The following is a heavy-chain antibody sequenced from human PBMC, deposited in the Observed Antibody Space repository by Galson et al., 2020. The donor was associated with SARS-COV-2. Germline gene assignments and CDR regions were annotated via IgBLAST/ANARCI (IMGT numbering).Heavy chain of an antibody. CDR2: IWYDGSVT. V-gene: IGHV3-33*01. Sequence: GGSLRLSCAASGFTLSSYGMPWVRQAPGKGLEWVAVIWYDGSVTYYADSVRGRFTISRDNSKNTVYLQMNSLRADDTAIYYCARPMITCGAVIYYYYYGMDVWGQGTTVTVSS. CDR1: GFTLSSYG. J-gene: IGHJ6*02. CDR3: ARPMITCGAVIYYYYYGMDV. D-gene: IGHD3-16*02.